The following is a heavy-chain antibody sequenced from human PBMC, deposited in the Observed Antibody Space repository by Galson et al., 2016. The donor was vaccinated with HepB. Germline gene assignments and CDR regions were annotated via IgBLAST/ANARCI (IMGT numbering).Heavy chain of an antibody. J-gene: IGHJ4*02. CDR2: TSYDGSNK. D-gene: IGHD3-16*01. Sequence: SLRLSCAASGFTFSSYSMHWVRQAPGKGLEWVSVTSYDGSNKFYADSVKARITVTRDSSKSQVVLSMTDLGPADRGTYFCALLGDDPASLGSSARGWFDYWGQGILSPSLQ. V-gene: IGHV3-30*14. CDR1: GFTFSSYS. CDR3: ALLGDDPASLGSSARGWFDY.